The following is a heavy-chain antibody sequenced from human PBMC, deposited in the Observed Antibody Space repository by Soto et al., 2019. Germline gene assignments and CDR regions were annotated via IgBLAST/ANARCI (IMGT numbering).Heavy chain of an antibody. CDR2: ISGSGGST. Sequence: EVQLLESGGGLVQPGGSRRLSCAASGFTFSSYAMSWVRQAPGKGLEWVSAISGSGGSTYYADSVKGRFTISRDNSKNTLYLQMNSLRAEDTAVYYCASGGSYGTREYYFDYWGQGTLVTVSS. D-gene: IGHD1-26*01. CDR1: GFTFSSYA. CDR3: ASGGSYGTREYYFDY. J-gene: IGHJ4*02. V-gene: IGHV3-23*01.